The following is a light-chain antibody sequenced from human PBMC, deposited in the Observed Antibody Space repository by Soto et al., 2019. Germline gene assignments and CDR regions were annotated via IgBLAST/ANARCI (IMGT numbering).Light chain of an antibody. Sequence: EIVLTQSQDTLSLSPGEKATLSCRASQSVSRYLAWYQKKPGQTPRLLIYDASNRAAGIPARFSGSGSGTDFTLTISSLEPEDFAVYYCQQRSNWPLTFGGGAKVDIK. J-gene: IGKJ4*01. CDR2: DAS. CDR1: QSVSRY. V-gene: IGKV3-11*01. CDR3: QQRSNWPLT.